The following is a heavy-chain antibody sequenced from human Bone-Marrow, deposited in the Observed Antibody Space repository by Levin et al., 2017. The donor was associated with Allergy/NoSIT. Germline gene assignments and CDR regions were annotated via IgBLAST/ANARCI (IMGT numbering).Heavy chain of an antibody. CDR1: GFTFSSYA. V-gene: IGHV3-23*01. Sequence: GESLKISCAASGFTFSSYAMSWVRQAPGKGLEWVSAISGSGGSTYYADSVKGRFTISRDNSKNTLYLQMNSLRAEDTAVYYCLPYDSIGEVGLPWGQGTLVTVSS. D-gene: IGHD3-22*01. J-gene: IGHJ5*02. CDR2: ISGSGGST. CDR3: LPYDSIGEVGLP.